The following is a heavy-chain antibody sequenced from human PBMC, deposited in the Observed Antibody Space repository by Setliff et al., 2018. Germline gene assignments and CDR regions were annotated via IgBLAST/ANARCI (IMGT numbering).Heavy chain of an antibody. D-gene: IGHD6-19*01. CDR2: IRYDGSNK. CDR1: GFTFSSYG. J-gene: IGHJ3*02. Sequence: GGSLRLSCAASGFTFSSYGMHWVRQAPGKGLEWVAFIRYDGSNKYYADSVKGRFTISRDNSKNTLYLQMNSLRAEDTALYYCAKDLVSTIAVAGTGRFRGAFDIWGQGTMVTVSS. V-gene: IGHV3-30*02. CDR3: AKDLVSTIAVAGTGRFRGAFDI.